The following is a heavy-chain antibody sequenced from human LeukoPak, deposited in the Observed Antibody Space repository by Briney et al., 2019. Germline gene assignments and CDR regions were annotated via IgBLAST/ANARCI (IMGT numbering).Heavy chain of an antibody. Sequence: AASVKVSCKASGYTFTSYGISWVRQAPGQGLEWMGWISAYNGNSNYAQKLQGRVTMTTDTSTSTAYMELRSLRSDDTAVYYCARERNIWEKYYFDYWGQGTLVTVSS. CDR2: ISAYNGNS. CDR1: GYTFTSYG. D-gene: IGHD2/OR15-2a*01. CDR3: ARERNIWEKYYFDY. V-gene: IGHV1-18*01. J-gene: IGHJ4*02.